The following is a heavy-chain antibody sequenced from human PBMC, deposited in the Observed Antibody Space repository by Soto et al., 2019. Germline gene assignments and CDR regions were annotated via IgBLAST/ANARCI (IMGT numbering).Heavy chain of an antibody. CDR2: IYYSGST. Sequence: SETPSLTCTVSGGSISSGGYDWSWIHQHPGKGLEWIGYIYYSGSTYYNPSLKSRVTISVDTSKNQFSLKLSSVTAADTAVYYCARADVDIVVVVTDLGAFDIWGQGTMLTVSS. CDR1: GGSISSGGYD. D-gene: IGHD2-15*01. V-gene: IGHV4-31*03. CDR3: ARADVDIVVVVTDLGAFDI. J-gene: IGHJ3*02.